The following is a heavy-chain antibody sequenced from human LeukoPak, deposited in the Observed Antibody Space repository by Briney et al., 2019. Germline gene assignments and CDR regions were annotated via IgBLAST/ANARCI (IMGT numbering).Heavy chain of an antibody. J-gene: IGHJ3*02. D-gene: IGHD6-13*01. V-gene: IGHV1-69*13. CDR1: GGTFSSYA. CDR3: ASRLAAAGTYDAFDI. Sequence: SVKVSCKASGGTFSSYAISWVRQAPGQGLEWMGGIIPIFGTANYAQKFQGRVTITADESTSTAYMELSSLRSEDTAVYYCASRLAAAGTYDAFDIWGQGTMATVSS. CDR2: IIPIFGTA.